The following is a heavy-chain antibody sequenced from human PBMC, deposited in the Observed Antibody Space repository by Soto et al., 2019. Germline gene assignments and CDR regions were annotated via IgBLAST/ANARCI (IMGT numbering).Heavy chain of an antibody. Sequence: SETLSLTCDVSGDTISTGGYTWAWIRQPPGKALEWIGLTYYSGTTHYSASLRSRVSISVDTSKNQFSLNLSSVTAADTAVYYCATMGTPVTGLYYFDYWGQGTLVTVSS. CDR2: TYYSGTT. CDR1: GDTISTGGYT. CDR3: ATMGTPVTGLYYFDY. D-gene: IGHD4-17*01. J-gene: IGHJ4*02. V-gene: IGHV4-30-2*01.